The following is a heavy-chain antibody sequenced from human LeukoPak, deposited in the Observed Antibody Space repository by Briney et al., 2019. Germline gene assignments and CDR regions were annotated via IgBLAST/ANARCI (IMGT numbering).Heavy chain of an antibody. J-gene: IGHJ4*02. D-gene: IGHD4-17*01. CDR3: ARDYYGDSYFDY. CDR2: MNPNSGNT. Sequence: GASVKVSCKASGYTFTSYDINWVRQATGQGLEWMGWMNPNSGNTGYAQKFQGRVTITRNTSISTAYMELSSLRSEDTALYYCARDYYGDSYFDYWGQGTLVTVSS. CDR1: GYTFTSYD. V-gene: IGHV1-8*03.